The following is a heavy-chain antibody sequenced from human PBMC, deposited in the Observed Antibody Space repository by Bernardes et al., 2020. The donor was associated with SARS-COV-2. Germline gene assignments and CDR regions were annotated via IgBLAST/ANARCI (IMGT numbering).Heavy chain of an antibody. CDR1: GFTFSSYW. V-gene: IGHV3-74*01. D-gene: IGHD3-3*01. CDR2: INSDGSST. Sequence: GGSLRLSCAASGFTFSSYWMHWVRQAPGKGLVWVSRINSDGSSTSYADSVKGRFTISRDNAKNTLYLQMNSLRAEDTAVYYCARDRLKTIFGVVNNYGMDVWGQGTTVTVSS. CDR3: ARDRLKTIFGVVNNYGMDV. J-gene: IGHJ6*02.